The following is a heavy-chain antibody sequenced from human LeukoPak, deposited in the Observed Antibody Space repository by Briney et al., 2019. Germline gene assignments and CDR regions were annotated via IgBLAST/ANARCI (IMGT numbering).Heavy chain of an antibody. V-gene: IGHV1-18*01. CDR1: GYTFTSYG. D-gene: IGHD5-18*01. J-gene: IGHJ6*02. CDR2: ISAYNGNT. Sequence: ASVKVSCKASGYTFTSYGISWVRQAPGQGLEGMGWISAYNGNTNYAQKLQGRVTMTTDTSTSTAYMELRSLRSDDTAVYYCARSGYSYGRSYYYYGMDVWGQGTTVTVSS. CDR3: ARSGYSYGRSYYYYGMDV.